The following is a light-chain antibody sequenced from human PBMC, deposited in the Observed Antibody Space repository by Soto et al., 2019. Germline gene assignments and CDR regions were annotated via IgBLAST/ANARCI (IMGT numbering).Light chain of an antibody. J-gene: IGKJ5*01. V-gene: IGKV1-5*01. CDR1: HNMNLW. CDR2: DSS. CDR3: QHYHSFSIT. Sequence: IQITLSTYTLSASVGDRVTITCRASHNMNLWLGCYQQRRGRAPRLLIYDSSSVESGVPSTCSGSGSGTEFSLTIIILRPDDVAPYYSQHYHSFSITFGQGTRLEI.